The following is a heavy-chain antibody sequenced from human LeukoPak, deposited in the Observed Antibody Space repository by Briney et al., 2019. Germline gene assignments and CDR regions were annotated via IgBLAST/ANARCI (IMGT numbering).Heavy chain of an antibody. CDR1: GFTFSSYA. Sequence: AGGSLRLSCAASGFTFSSYAMSWVRQAPGKGLEWVSAISGSGGSADYADSVRGRFTISRDNSKNTLYLQMTSLRAEDTAVYYCAKAGQWLAGSRLDWGQGTLVTVSS. CDR2: ISGSGGSA. V-gene: IGHV3-23*01. D-gene: IGHD6-19*01. CDR3: AKAGQWLAGSRLD. J-gene: IGHJ4*02.